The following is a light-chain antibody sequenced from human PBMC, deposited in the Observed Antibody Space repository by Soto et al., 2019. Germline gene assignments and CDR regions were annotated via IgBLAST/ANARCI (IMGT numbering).Light chain of an antibody. J-gene: IGLJ1*01. V-gene: IGLV2-14*01. CDR2: DVS. CDR3: CSYTSRSTLDV. Sequence: QSALTQPASVSGAPGQSITISCTGTSSDVGGYNYVSWYQQHPGKAPKLMIYDVSNRPSGVSNRFSGSKSGNTASLTISGLQAEEEADYCWCSYTSRSTLDVFGTGTKLTVL. CDR1: SSDVGGYNY.